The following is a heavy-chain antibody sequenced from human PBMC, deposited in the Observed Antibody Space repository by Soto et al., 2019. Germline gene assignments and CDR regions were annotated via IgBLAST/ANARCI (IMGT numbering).Heavy chain of an antibody. CDR1: GFTLIMYS. D-gene: IGHD2-21*02. J-gene: IGHJ6*02. CDR2: IPQEGSDG. V-gene: IGHV3-7*03. Sequence: HPXVSLRLYCEVSGFTLIMYSMTWVRQAPGKGLEWVAKIPQEGSDGHYVDSVKGRFTISRDNAKNSVYLQMNSLRAEDTAVYYCARDQLILPAHDFFYGSDVWGQGAKVTVSS. CDR3: ARDQLILPAHDFFYGSDV.